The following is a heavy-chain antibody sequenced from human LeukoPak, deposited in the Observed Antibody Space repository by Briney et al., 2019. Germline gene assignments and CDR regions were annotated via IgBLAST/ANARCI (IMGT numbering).Heavy chain of an antibody. Sequence: PSETLSLTCTVSGGSISSYYWSWIRQPPGKGLEWIGYIYYSGSTNYNPSLKSRVTISVDTSKNQFSLKLSSVTAADTAVYYCARYPQMGYGCGGDCYHDYWGQGTLVTVSS. CDR2: IYYSGST. D-gene: IGHD2-21*02. J-gene: IGHJ4*02. CDR1: GGSISSYY. CDR3: ARYPQMGYGCGGDCYHDY. V-gene: IGHV4-59*08.